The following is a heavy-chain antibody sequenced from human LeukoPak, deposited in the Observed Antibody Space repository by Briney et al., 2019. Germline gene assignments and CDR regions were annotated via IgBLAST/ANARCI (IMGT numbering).Heavy chain of an antibody. CDR2: TSSSSSLI. CDR1: GFSFSRYN. CDR3: ARDLSCGGDCDH. V-gene: IGHV3-21*01. Sequence: PGGYLRLSCAASGFSFSRYNMNWVRQGPGKGLEWVSYTSSSSSLISYADSVKGRFTIYRDNAKDSLYLQMNSLRAEDTAVYYCARDLSCGGDCDHWGQGTLVTVSS. D-gene: IGHD2-21*01. J-gene: IGHJ4*02.